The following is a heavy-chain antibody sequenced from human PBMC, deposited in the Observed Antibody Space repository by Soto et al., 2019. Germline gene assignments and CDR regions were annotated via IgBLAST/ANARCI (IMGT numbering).Heavy chain of an antibody. J-gene: IGHJ4*02. D-gene: IGHD1-26*01. Sequence: ASVKVSCKASGYTFTSYGISWVRQAPGQGLEWMGWISAYNGNTNYAQKLQGRVTMTTDTSTSTAYMELRSLRSDDTAVYYCARDLFHSGSWTGLDYWGQGTLVTVSS. V-gene: IGHV1-18*01. CDR1: GYTFTSYG. CDR3: ARDLFHSGSWTGLDY. CDR2: ISAYNGNT.